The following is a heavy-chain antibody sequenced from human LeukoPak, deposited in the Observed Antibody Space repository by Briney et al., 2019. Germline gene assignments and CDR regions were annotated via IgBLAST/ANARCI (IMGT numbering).Heavy chain of an antibody. J-gene: IGHJ4*02. V-gene: IGHV3-21*01. CDR1: GFTFSSYS. D-gene: IGHD3-10*01. CDR3: VREGTYFFASGSFQGYYFDN. CDR2: ISSSSSYI. Sequence: GGSLRLSCAASGFTFSSYSMNWVRQAPGKGLEWVSSISSSSSYIYYADSVKGRFTVSRDNSNHTVYLEMDRLRVEDTAIYYCVREGTYFFASGSFQGYYFDNWGQGTLVTVSS.